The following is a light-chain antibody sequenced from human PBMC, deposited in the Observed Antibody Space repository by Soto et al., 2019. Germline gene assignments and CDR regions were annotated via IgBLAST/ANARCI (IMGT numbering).Light chain of an antibody. CDR2: GAS. Sequence: EMVLTQSPGTLSLSPGERATLSCRASQSVSSSYLAWYQQKPGQAPRLLIYGASSGATGIPDRFSGSGSGKDFTLIISRLEPEDFAVYYCQQYGSSPRTFGQGTKVDIK. V-gene: IGKV3-20*01. J-gene: IGKJ1*01. CDR3: QQYGSSPRT. CDR1: QSVSSSY.